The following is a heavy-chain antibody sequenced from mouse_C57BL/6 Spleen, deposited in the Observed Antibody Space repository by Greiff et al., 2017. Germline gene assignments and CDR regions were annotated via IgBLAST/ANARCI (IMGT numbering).Heavy chain of an antibody. CDR3: ARRLEYYGSSYWYFDV. V-gene: IGHV1-78*01. CDR1: GYTFTDHT. J-gene: IGHJ1*03. CDR2: IYPRDGST. Sequence: VQVVESDAELVKPGASVKISCKVSGYTFTDHTIHWMKQRPEQGLEWIGYIYPRDGSTKYNEKFKGTGTLTADKSSSTAYMQLNGLTSEDSAVYFCARRLEYYGSSYWYFDVWGTGTTVTVSS. D-gene: IGHD1-1*01.